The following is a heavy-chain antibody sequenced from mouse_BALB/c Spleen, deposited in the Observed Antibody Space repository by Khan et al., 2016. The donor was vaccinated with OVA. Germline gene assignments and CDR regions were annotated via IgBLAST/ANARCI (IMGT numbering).Heavy chain of an antibody. J-gene: IGHJ3*01. CDR3: TSHLTGSFAY. Sequence: EVQLVESGGDLVKPGGSLKLSCAASGFTFSSYSMSWVRQSPEKRLEWVASISSDGDYTYYPESVKGRFTFSRDNAKNTLYLQMSSLKSEDTAMYYCTSHLTGSFAYWGQGTLVTVSA. D-gene: IGHD4-1*01. CDR2: ISSDGDYT. V-gene: IGHV5-6*01. CDR1: GFTFSSYS.